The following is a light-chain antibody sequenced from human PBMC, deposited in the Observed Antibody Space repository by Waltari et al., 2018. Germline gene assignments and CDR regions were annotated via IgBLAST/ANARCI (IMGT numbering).Light chain of an antibody. J-gene: IGKJ4*01. V-gene: IGKV1-33*01. CDR2: DAS. Sequence: DTQMTQSPSSLSASVGDRVTITCQASQDIRENLNWFQQKPGKAPQVLIFDASRSQAVVPSRFSGSGSGTDFAFTISSLQPEDIGTYYCQQYANLPLTFGGGTRVELK. CDR1: QDIREN. CDR3: QQYANLPLT.